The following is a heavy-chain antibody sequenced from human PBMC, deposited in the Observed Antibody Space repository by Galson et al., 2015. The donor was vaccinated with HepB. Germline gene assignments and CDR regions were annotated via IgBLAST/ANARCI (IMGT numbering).Heavy chain of an antibody. V-gene: IGHV3-15*01. CDR1: GFTFNYVS. Sequence: SLRLSCAASGFTFNYVSMSWVRQAPGKGLEWVGRIKSNIDGGTTDYAAPVKGRFTISRDDSKNKLYLQMNSLKTEDTAVYYCTTMFGGSDSLDSWGQGTLVTVSS. CDR2: IKSNIDGGTT. J-gene: IGHJ4*02. CDR3: TTMFGGSDSLDS. D-gene: IGHD3-10*01.